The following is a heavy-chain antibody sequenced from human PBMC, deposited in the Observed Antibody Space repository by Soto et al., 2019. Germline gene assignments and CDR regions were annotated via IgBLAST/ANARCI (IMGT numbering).Heavy chain of an antibody. CDR3: AKAAGVDGYNPDY. D-gene: IGHD5-12*01. CDR1: GFSFSSYA. Sequence: EVQVLESGGGLVQPGGSLRLSCAASGFSFSSYAMNRVRQAPGKGLEWVSSISGSSGTTHYADSVKGRFTISRDNSKNTLYLQMNSLRAEDTAVYYCAKAAGVDGYNPDYWGQGTLVTVSS. CDR2: ISGSSGTT. V-gene: IGHV3-23*01. J-gene: IGHJ4*01.